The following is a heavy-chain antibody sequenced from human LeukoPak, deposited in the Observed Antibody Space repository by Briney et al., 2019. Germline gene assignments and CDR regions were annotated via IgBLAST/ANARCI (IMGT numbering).Heavy chain of an antibody. CDR3: ARGRREIKYATDY. Sequence: PSETLSLTCNVSGASMRSETHYWSWLRQHPGKGPEWIAYIYYTAGAYYNPSLESRVSISLDASENQFSLKLSSVTAADTTAYYCARGRREIKYATDYWGQGTLVTVSS. V-gene: IGHV4-31*03. J-gene: IGHJ4*02. CDR1: GASMRSETHY. CDR2: IYYTAGA. D-gene: IGHD2-2*01.